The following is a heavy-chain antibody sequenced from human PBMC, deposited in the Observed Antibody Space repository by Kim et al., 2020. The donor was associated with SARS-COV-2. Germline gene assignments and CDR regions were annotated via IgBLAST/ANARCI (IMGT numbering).Heavy chain of an antibody. CDR1: GYTFTSYG. J-gene: IGHJ4*02. CDR2: ISAYNGNT. CDR3: ARVSQWLGNYYFDY. Sequence: ASVKVSCKASGYTFTSYGISWVRQAPGQGLEWMGWISAYNGNTNYAQKLKGRVTMTTDTSTSTAYMELRSLRSDDTAVYYCARVSQWLGNYYFDYWGQGTLVTVSS. V-gene: IGHV1-18*01. D-gene: IGHD6-19*01.